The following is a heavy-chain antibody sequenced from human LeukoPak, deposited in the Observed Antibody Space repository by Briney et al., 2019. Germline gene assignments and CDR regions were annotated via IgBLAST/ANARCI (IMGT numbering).Heavy chain of an antibody. CDR3: ASHYDTSGYHYFDF. V-gene: IGHV3-30-3*01. Sequence: GGSLRLSCAASGFTFSRYAMHWVRQAPGKGLEWVPVISYDGSNKYYADSVKGRFTISRDSSKNTLYLQMNSLRAEDTAVYYCASHYDTSGYHYFDFRGQGTLVTVSS. CDR1: GFTFSRYA. CDR2: ISYDGSNK. D-gene: IGHD3-22*01. J-gene: IGHJ4*02.